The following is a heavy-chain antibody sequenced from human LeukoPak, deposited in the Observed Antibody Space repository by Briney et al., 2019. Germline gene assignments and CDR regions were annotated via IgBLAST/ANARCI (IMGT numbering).Heavy chain of an antibody. CDR1: GVTFDDYG. D-gene: IGHD6-19*01. J-gene: IGHJ4*02. CDR2: INWNGGST. V-gene: IGHV3-20*04. Sequence: GGSLRLSCAASGVTFDDYGMSWVRQAPGKGLEWVSGINWNGGSTGYADSVKGRFTISRDNAKNSLYLQMNSLRAEDTALYYCSRVDGGGSGWYEDFWGQGTLVTVSS. CDR3: SRVDGGGSGWYEDF.